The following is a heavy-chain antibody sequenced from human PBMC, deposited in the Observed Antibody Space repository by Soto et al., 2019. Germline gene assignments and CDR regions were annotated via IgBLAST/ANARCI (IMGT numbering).Heavy chain of an antibody. CDR2: ISYDGSNK. CDR3: AKGWVVWYYDSSGYYCDY. J-gene: IGHJ4*02. CDR1: GFTFSSYG. Sequence: PGGSLRLSCAASGFTFSSYGMHWVRQAPGKGLEWVAVISYDGSNKYYADSVKGRFTISRDNSKNTLYLQMNSLRAEDTAVYYCAKGWVVWYYDSSGYYCDYWGQGTLVTVSS. D-gene: IGHD3-22*01. V-gene: IGHV3-30*18.